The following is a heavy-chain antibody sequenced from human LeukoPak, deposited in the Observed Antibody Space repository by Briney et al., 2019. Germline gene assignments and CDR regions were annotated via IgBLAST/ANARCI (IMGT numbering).Heavy chain of an antibody. CDR3: VRSYCGTTNCYGWFDP. D-gene: IGHD2-2*01. Sequence: GGSLRLSCAASGFTLSNFWMHWARQVPGKGLVWVSRISTDGRSTSYADSVKGRFTISRGNAKNTLYLQMNSLRVEDTAVYYCVRSYCGTTNCYGWFDPWGQGTLVTVSS. J-gene: IGHJ5*02. CDR1: GFTLSNFW. V-gene: IGHV3-74*01. CDR2: ISTDGRST.